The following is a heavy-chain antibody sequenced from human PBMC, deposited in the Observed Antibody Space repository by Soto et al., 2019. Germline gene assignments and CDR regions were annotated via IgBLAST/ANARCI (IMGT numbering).Heavy chain of an antibody. CDR2: ISGSGGNT. Sequence: GGSLRLSCAASGFTFSSYAMSWVRQAPGKGLEWVSAISGSGGNTYYADSVKGRFTISRDNSKNTLYLQMNSLRAEDTAVYYCAREEVVRYFDWLPDAFDIWGQGTMVTVSS. CDR1: GFTFSSYA. V-gene: IGHV3-23*01. D-gene: IGHD3-9*01. CDR3: AREEVVRYFDWLPDAFDI. J-gene: IGHJ3*02.